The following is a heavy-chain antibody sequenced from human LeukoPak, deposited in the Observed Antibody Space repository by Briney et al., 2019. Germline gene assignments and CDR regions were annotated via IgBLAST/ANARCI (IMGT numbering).Heavy chain of an antibody. CDR3: AKFYDILTGYFDY. J-gene: IGHJ4*02. CDR2: ISGGGATTYYA. V-gene: IGHV3-23*01. Sequence: GGSLRLSCAASGSTFSSYAMSWVRQSPGKGLEWVSAISGGGATTYYAYYADSVKGRFTISRDNSKNTLYLQMNSLRAEDTAVYYCAKFYDILTGYFDYWGQGTLVTVSS. CDR1: GSTFSSYA. D-gene: IGHD3-9*01.